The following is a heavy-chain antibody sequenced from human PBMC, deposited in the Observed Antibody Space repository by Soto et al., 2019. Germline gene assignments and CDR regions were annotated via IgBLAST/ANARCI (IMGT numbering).Heavy chain of an antibody. Sequence: PXVSLRLSCSASGFTFSSYAMHWVRQAPGKGLEYVSAISSNGGSTYYADSVKGRFTISRDNSKNTLYLQMSSLRAEDTAVYYCVKEAAPLRMGYYFDYWGQGTLVTVSS. V-gene: IGHV3-64D*06. CDR1: GFTFSSYA. CDR3: VKEAAPLRMGYYFDY. D-gene: IGHD2-15*01. J-gene: IGHJ4*02. CDR2: ISSNGGST.